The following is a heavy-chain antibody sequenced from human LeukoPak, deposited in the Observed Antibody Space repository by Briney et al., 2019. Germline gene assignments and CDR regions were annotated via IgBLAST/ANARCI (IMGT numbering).Heavy chain of an antibody. CDR2: INHSGST. D-gene: IGHD3-10*01. V-gene: IGHV4-34*01. J-gene: IGHJ6*02. Sequence: SETLSLTCAVYGGSFSGYYWSWIRQPPGKGLEWIGEINHSGSTNYNPSLKSRVTISVDTSKNQFSLKLSSVTAADTAVYYCARGSRVSSFTYYYYYGMDVWGQGTTVTVSS. CDR1: GGSFSGYY. CDR3: ARGSRVSSFTYYYYYGMDV.